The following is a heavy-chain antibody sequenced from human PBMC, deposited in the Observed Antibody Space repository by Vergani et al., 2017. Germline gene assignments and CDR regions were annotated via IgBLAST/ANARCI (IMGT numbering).Heavy chain of an antibody. V-gene: IGHV7-4-1*02. CDR3: ARGRQWRLTEYLYGMDV. J-gene: IGHJ6*02. Sequence: QVQLLQSGSELKKPGASVRISCEASVYTFTNYPLIWVRQAPGQGLEFMGWINTNSGNPTYAPGFTGRFVFSLDTSVSTAYLQISGLKAEDSAVYYCARGRQWRLTEYLYGMDVWGQGTTVTVSS. D-gene: IGHD6-19*01. CDR1: VYTFTNYP. CDR2: INTNSGNP.